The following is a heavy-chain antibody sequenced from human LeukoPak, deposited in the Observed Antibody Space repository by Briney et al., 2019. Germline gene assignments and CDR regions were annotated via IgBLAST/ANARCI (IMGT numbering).Heavy chain of an antibody. Sequence: PSETLSLTCTVPGGSISSSSYYWGWIRQPPGKGLEWIGSIYYSGSTYYNPSLKSRVTISVDTSKNQFSLKLSSVTAADTAVYYCATLSSSWGNYWGQGTLVTVSS. CDR1: GGSISSSSYY. V-gene: IGHV4-39*01. J-gene: IGHJ4*02. CDR3: ATLSSSWGNY. D-gene: IGHD6-13*01. CDR2: IYYSGST.